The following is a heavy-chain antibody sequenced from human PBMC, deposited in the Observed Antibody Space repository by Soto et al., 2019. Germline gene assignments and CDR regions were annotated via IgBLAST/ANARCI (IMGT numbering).Heavy chain of an antibody. V-gene: IGHV3-9*01. CDR3: AKDDYSSSSGMDY. CDR2: INWNSGSI. Sequence: EVQLVESGGGLVQPGRSLRLSCAASGFTFDDYAMHWVRQAPGKGLEWVSSINWNSGSIGYADSVKGRFTISRDNAKNSLYLQMNSLRPEDTALYYCAKDDYSSSSGMDYWGQGTLVTVSS. CDR1: GFTFDDYA. J-gene: IGHJ4*02. D-gene: IGHD6-6*01.